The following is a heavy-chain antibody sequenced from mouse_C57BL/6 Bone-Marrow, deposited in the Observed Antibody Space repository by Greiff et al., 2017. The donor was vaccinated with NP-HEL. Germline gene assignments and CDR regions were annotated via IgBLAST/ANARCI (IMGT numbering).Heavy chain of an antibody. CDR1: GYAFTNYL. CDR2: INPGSGGT. J-gene: IGHJ2*01. Sequence: VKLMESGAELVRPGTSVKVSCKASGYAFTNYLIEWVKQRPGQGLEWIGVINPGSGGTNYNEKFKGKATLTADKSSSTAYMQLSSLTSEDSAVYFCAREENDYDEYYFDYWGQGTTLTVSS. CDR3: AREENDYDEYYFDY. D-gene: IGHD2-4*01. V-gene: IGHV1-54*01.